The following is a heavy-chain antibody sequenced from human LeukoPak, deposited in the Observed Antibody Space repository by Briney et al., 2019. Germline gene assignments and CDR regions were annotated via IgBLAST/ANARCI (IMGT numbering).Heavy chain of an antibody. CDR3: ARDQSGKQWIKAYGMDV. D-gene: IGHD6-19*01. J-gene: IGHJ6*02. CDR1: GFTFSSYS. V-gene: IGHV3-48*01. Sequence: GGSLRLSCAASGFTFSSYSMNWVHQAPGKGLEWVSYISSSSSTIYYADSVKGRFTISRDNAKNSLYLQMNSLRAEDTAVYYCARDQSGKQWIKAYGMDVWGQGTTVTVSS. CDR2: ISSSSSTI.